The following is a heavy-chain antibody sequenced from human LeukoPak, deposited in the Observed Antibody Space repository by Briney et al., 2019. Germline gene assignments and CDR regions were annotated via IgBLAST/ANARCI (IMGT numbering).Heavy chain of an antibody. CDR2: INPNSGVT. J-gene: IGHJ5*02. CDR1: GYTFTAYY. V-gene: IGHV1-2*02. D-gene: IGHD2-15*01. Sequence: ASVKVSCKASGYTFTAYYMHWVRQAPGQGLEWMGWINPNSGVTNYAQKLQGRVTMTRYTSISTAYMELSRPTSDDTAVYYCARDSRGFSVDPWGQGTLVTVSS. CDR3: ARDSRGFSVDP.